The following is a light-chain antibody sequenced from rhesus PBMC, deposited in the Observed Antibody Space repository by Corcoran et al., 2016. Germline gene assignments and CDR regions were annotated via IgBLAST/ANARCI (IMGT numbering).Light chain of an antibody. V-gene: IGKV1-22*01. J-gene: IGKJ3*01. CDR1: QGISSW. CDR2: KAS. CDR3: QQYSSRPFT. Sequence: DIQMTQSPSSLSASVGDTVTITCRASQGISSWLAWYQQKPGKAPKLLIYKASSLQSGVPSRFSGSGSGPDFTLTISSLQSEDFATYYCQQYSSRPFTFGPGTKLDIK.